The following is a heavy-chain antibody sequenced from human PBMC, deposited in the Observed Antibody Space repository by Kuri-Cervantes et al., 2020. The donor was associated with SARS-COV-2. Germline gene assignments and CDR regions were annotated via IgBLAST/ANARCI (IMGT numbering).Heavy chain of an antibody. CDR2: IYPGDSDT. J-gene: IGHJ4*02. CDR1: GYTFTNYW. Sequence: GESLKISCKGSGYTFTNYWIGWVRQMPGKGLEWMGIIYPGDSDTRYSPSLQGQVTISADKSTSTAYLQWSSLKASDTAKYYCARRWYEYASGTSSFDYWGQGTLVTVSS. V-gene: IGHV5-51*01. D-gene: IGHD3-10*01. CDR3: ARRWYEYASGTSSFDY.